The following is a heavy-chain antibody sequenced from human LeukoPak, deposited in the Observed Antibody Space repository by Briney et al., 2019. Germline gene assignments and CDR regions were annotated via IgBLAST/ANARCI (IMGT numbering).Heavy chain of an antibody. D-gene: IGHD2-15*01. CDR1: GYSISSGYY. CDR2: INHSGST. J-gene: IGHJ6*03. CDR3: ARGGRSHYYYYYMDV. Sequence: SETLSLTCTVSGYSISSGYYWSWIRQPPGKGLEWIGEINHSGSTNYNPSLKSRVTISVDTSKNQFSLKLSSVTAADTAVYYCARGGRSHYYYYYMDVWGKGTTVTISS. V-gene: IGHV4-38-2*02.